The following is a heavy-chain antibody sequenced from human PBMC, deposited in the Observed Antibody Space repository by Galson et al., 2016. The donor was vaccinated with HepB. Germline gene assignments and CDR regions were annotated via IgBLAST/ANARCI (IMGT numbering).Heavy chain of an antibody. CDR3: ARVYLWRLDP. CDR1: GFTVSGNY. J-gene: IGHJ5*02. CDR2: IYSAGNT. D-gene: IGHD3-3*01. V-gene: IGHV3-53*01. Sequence: SLRLSCAASGFTVSGNYMTWVRQAPGKGLEWVSLIYSAGNTYYAESVKGRFTISRDKSKSMLYLQMNSLKVEDTAVYYCARVYLWRLDPWGQGTLVTVSS.